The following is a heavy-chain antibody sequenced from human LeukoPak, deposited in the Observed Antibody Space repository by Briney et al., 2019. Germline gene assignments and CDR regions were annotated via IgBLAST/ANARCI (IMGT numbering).Heavy chain of an antibody. CDR3: AGYCSGGSCYGRFDY. CDR2: IYYSGST. Sequence: SETLSLTCAVYGGSFSGYYWGWIRQPPGKGLEWIGSIYYSGSTYYNPSLKSRVTISVDTSKNQFSLKLSSVTAADTAVYYCAGYCSGGSCYGRFDYWGQGTLVTVSS. CDR1: GGSFSGYY. J-gene: IGHJ4*02. D-gene: IGHD2-15*01. V-gene: IGHV4-39*01.